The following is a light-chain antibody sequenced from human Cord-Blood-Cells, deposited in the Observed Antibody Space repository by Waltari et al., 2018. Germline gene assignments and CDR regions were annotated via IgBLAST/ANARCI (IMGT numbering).Light chain of an antibody. Sequence: DVVMTQSPLSLPVPLGQPTPIPCRSSQSLVHSDGNTYLNWFQQRPGQSPRRLIYKVSNRDSGVPDRFSGSGSGTDFTLKISRVEAEDGGVYYCMQGTHWPPTFGQGTKVETK. V-gene: IGKV2-30*02. CDR1: QSLVHSDGNTY. CDR2: KVS. J-gene: IGKJ1*01. CDR3: MQGTHWPPT.